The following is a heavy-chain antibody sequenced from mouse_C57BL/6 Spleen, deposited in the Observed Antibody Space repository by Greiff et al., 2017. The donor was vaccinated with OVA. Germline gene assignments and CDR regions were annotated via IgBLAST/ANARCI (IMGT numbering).Heavy chain of an antibody. J-gene: IGHJ2*01. V-gene: IGHV1-54*01. Sequence: VQLQQSGAELVRPGTSVKVSCKASGYAFTNYLIEWVKQRPGQGLEWIGVINPGSGGTNYNEKFKGKATLTADKSSSTAYMQLSSLTSEDSAVYFCAREDDDVYSFDYWGQGTTLTVSS. CDR3: AREDDDVYSFDY. CDR1: GYAFTNYL. CDR2: INPGSGGT. D-gene: IGHD2-3*01.